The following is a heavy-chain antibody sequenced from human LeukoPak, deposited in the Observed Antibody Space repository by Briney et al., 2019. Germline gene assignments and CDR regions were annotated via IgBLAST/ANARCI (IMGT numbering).Heavy chain of an antibody. Sequence: SETLSLTCAVYGGSFSGYYWSWIRQPPGKGLEWIGEINHSGSTNYNLSLKSRVTISVDTSKNQFSLKLSSVTAADTAVYYCARDLRNYYDSSGYYYYFDYWGQGTLVTVSS. J-gene: IGHJ4*02. V-gene: IGHV4-34*01. CDR2: INHSGST. CDR3: ARDLRNYYDSSGYYYYFDY. D-gene: IGHD3-22*01. CDR1: GGSFSGYY.